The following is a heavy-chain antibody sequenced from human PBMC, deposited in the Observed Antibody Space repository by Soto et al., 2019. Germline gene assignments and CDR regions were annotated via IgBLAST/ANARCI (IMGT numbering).Heavy chain of an antibody. CDR3: ARNYGGNVDY. J-gene: IGHJ4*02. D-gene: IGHD4-17*01. V-gene: IGHV4-59*08. CDR2: IYYSVST. CDR1: GGSISSYY. Sequence: PSETLSLTCTVSGGSISSYYWSWIRQPPGKGLEWIGYIYYSVSTNHNPSLKSRVTISVDTSKNQFSLKLSSVTAADTAVYYCARNYGGNVDYWGQGTLVTVSS.